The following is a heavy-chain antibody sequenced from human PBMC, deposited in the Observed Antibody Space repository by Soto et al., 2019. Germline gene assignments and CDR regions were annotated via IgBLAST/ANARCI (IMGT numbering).Heavy chain of an antibody. CDR3: GAGQYFSDY. CDR2: ISYDGSDK. J-gene: IGHJ4*02. D-gene: IGHD6-13*01. V-gene: IGHV3-30*03. Sequence: QVQLVESGGGVVQPGRSLRLSCAASGVPFSSYGMHWVRQAPGKGLEWVALISYDGSDKYYADSVKGRFTISRDNSKNTLYLQMNSLRVEDTAVYYCGAGQYFSDYWGQGTLVTVSS. CDR1: GVPFSSYG.